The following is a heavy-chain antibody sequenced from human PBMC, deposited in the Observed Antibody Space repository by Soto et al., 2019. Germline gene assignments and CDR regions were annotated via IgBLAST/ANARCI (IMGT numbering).Heavy chain of an antibody. V-gene: IGHV2-5*02. CDR2: IYWDNDK. CDR3: AHRSPYRGSWKSGWFDS. D-gene: IGHD6-13*01. Sequence: QSGPTLVNPTPTLTLTCSFSGFSLSSNGVGVGWIRQAPGKALEWLAFIYWDNDKYYSPSLKSRLSIIKDTSINQVFLIMTTLDPVDSATYYCAHRSPYRGSWKSGWFDSWG. CDR1: GFSLSSNGVG. J-gene: IGHJ5*01.